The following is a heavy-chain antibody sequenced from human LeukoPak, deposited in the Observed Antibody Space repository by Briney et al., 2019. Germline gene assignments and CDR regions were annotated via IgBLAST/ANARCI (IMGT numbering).Heavy chain of an antibody. V-gene: IGHV4-59*01. J-gene: IGHJ6*02. CDR1: GGSISSYY. CDR2: IYYSGST. Sequence: SETLSLTCTVSGGSISSYYWSWLRQPPGKGLEWIGYIYYSGSTNYNPSLKSRVTISVDTSKNQFSLKLSSVTAADTAVYYCARLFAFYGMDVWGQGTTVTVSS. CDR3: ARLFAFYGMDV.